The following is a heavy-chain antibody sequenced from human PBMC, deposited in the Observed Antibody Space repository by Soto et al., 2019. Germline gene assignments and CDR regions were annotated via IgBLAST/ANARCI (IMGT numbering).Heavy chain of an antibody. V-gene: IGHV1-3*01. J-gene: IGHJ4*02. CDR2: INAGNGNT. Sequence: GASVKVSCKASGYTFTSYGISWVRQAPGQGLEWMGWINAGNGNTKYSQKFQGRVTITRDTSASTAYMELSSLRSEDTAVYYCARLPVLLWSGQIKAYAYWGQGTLVTVSS. CDR1: GYTFTSYG. D-gene: IGHD3-10*01. CDR3: ARLPVLLWSGQIKAYAY.